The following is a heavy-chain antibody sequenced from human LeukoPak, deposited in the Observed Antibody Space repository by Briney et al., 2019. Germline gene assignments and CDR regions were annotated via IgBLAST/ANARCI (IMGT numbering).Heavy chain of an antibody. V-gene: IGHV3-53*01. J-gene: IGHJ4*02. D-gene: IGHD6-19*01. CDR1: GFTVSSNY. CDR3: AMAVIGSGWTLDY. CDR2: IYSGGST. Sequence: PGGSLRLSCAASGFTVSSNYMSWVRQAPGKGLEWVSVIYSGGSTYYADSVQGRFTISRDNSKNTLYLELNSLRAEDAAVYFCAMAVIGSGWTLDYWGQGTLVTVS.